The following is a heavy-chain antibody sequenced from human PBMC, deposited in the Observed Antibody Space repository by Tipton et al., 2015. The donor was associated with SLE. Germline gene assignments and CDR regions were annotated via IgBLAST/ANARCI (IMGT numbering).Heavy chain of an antibody. CDR3: ARDDPTGDAFDI. V-gene: IGHV4-4*07. D-gene: IGHD4-17*01. CDR2: IYTSGST. CDR1: GGSISSYY. J-gene: IGHJ3*02. Sequence: TLFLTCTVSGGSISSYYWSWIRQPAGKGLEWIGRIYTSGSTNYNPSLKSRVTMSVDTSKNQFSLKLSSVTAADTAVYYCARDDPTGDAFDIWGQGTMVTVSS.